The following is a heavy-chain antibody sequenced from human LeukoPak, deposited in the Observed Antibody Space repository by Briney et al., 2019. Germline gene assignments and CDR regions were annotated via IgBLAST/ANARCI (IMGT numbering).Heavy chain of an antibody. CDR3: AKGHTHGLGESYLDF. V-gene: IGHV3-9*01. D-gene: IGHD3-10*01. CDR2: ISWNSGSI. J-gene: IGHJ4*02. CDR1: GYTFDDYA. Sequence: TGGSLRLSCEASGYTFDDYAMHWVRQAPGKGLEWVSAISWNSGSIGYADSVKGRFTIYRDTGKNSLYLRMNSLRTEDTALYYCAKGHTHGLGESYLDFWGQGTLVSVSS.